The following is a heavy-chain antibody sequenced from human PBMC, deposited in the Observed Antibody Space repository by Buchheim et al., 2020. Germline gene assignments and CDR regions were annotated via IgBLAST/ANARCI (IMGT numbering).Heavy chain of an antibody. CDR1: GFTFSSYS. J-gene: IGHJ6*02. D-gene: IGHD6-19*01. V-gene: IGHV3-48*01. CDR3: ARETWQWLVRNYYYGMDV. CDR2: ISSSSSTI. Sequence: EVQLVESGGGLVQPGGSLSLSCAASGFTFSSYSMNWVRQAPGKGLEWVSYISSSSSTIYYADPVKGRFTISRDNAKNSRYMQMNSLRAEDTAVYYCARETWQWLVRNYYYGMDVWGQGTT.